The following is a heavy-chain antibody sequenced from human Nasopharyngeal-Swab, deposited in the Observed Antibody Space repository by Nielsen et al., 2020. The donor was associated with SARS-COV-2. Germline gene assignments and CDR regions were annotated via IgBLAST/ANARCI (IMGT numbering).Heavy chain of an antibody. J-gene: IGHJ5*02. V-gene: IGHV4-39*07. CDR2: IYYSGST. CDR3: ARDLDSSSWFNWFDP. D-gene: IGHD6-13*01. Sequence: PGKGLEWIGSIYYSGSTYYNPSLKSRVTISVDTSKNQFSLKLGSVTAADTAVYYCARDLDSSSWFNWFDPWGQGTLVTVSS.